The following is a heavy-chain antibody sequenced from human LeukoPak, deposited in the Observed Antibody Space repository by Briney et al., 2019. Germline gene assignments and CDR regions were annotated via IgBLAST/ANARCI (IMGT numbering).Heavy chain of an antibody. CDR3: ARTYSSGWYIYFQH. CDR2: INTNTGNP. D-gene: IGHD6-19*01. CDR1: GYTFTSYA. J-gene: IGHJ1*01. V-gene: IGHV7-4-1*02. Sequence: ASVEVSCKASGYTFTSYAMNWVRQAPGQGLEWMGWINTNTGNPTYAQGFTGRFVFSLDTSVSTAYLQISSLKAEDTAVYYCARTYSSGWYIYFQHWGQGTLVTVSS.